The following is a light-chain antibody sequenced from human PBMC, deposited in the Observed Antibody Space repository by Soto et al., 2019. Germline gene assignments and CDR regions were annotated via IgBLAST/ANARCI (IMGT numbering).Light chain of an antibody. CDR2: AAS. J-gene: IGKJ1*01. Sequence: DIQLPQSPSSLSASVGARVTITCRASQSISSSLTWYQQKPGKAPKLLIYAASSLQSGVPSRFSGSGSGTDFTLTISSLQPEDFATYYCPQSYSTPGTFGQGTKVEIK. CDR3: PQSYSTPGT. V-gene: IGKV1-39*01. CDR1: QSISSS.